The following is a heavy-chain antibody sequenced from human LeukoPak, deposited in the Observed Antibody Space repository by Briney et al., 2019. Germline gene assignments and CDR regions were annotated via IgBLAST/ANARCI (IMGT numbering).Heavy chain of an antibody. Sequence: GASVKVSCKASGYTFTDYFLHWVRQAPGQGLEWMGWINPNSGGSTSYAQRFQGRVTMTRDTSTSTVYMELSSLRSEDTAVYYCARIRDGYNDAYDIWGQGTMVTVSS. CDR3: ARIRDGYNDAYDI. CDR2: INPNSGGST. D-gene: IGHD5-24*01. V-gene: IGHV1-46*01. J-gene: IGHJ3*02. CDR1: GYTFTDYF.